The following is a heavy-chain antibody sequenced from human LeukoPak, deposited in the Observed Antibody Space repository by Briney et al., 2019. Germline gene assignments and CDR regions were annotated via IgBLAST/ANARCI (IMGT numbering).Heavy chain of an antibody. CDR1: GGTFSSYA. Sequence: ASVKVSCKASGGTFSSYAISWVRQAPGQGLEWMGWINPNSGGTNYAQKFQGRVTMTRGTSIRTAYMELSRLRSDDTAMYYCARYYIEGRCFDYWGQGTLVTVSS. CDR2: INPNSGGT. J-gene: IGHJ4*02. CDR3: ARYYIEGRCFDY. D-gene: IGHD3-10*01. V-gene: IGHV1-2*02.